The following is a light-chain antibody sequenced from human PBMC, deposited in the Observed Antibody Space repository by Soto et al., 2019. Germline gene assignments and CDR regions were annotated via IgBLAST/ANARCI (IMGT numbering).Light chain of an antibody. J-gene: IGKJ1*01. V-gene: IGKV3-20*01. CDR3: QQYGNSPWT. Sequence: ENVLTQSPGTLSLSPGERATLSCRASQSVSDNYLAWYQQKPGQAPRLLIYGASSRATGIPDRYSGSGSGTDFTLTINRLEPEDFVVYYCQQYGNSPWTFGQGTKVEVK. CDR2: GAS. CDR1: QSVSDNY.